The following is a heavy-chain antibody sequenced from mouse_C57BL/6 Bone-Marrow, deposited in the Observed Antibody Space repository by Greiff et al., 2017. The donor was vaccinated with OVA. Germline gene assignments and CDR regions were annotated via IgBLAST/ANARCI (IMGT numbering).Heavy chain of an antibody. CDR2: IHPSDSDT. V-gene: IGHV1-74*01. J-gene: IGHJ3*01. Sequence: QVQLQQPGAELVKPGASMKVSCKASGYTFTSYWMHWVKQRPGQGLEWIGRIHPSDSDTNYNQKFKGKATLTVDKSSSTAYMQLSSLTSEDSAVYYCAIPDYYGSTWFAYWGQGTMVTVSA. D-gene: IGHD1-1*01. CDR1: GYTFTSYW. CDR3: AIPDYYGSTWFAY.